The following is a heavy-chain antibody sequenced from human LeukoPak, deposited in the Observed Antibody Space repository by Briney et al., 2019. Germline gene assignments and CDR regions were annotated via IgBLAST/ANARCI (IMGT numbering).Heavy chain of an antibody. V-gene: IGHV4-34*01. Sequence: SETLSLTCGVYGHSFSGYYWRWVRQPPGKGVEWVGEINQSGSTNYNASRKSQDNISVDTSKNQFSLKLSSVTAADTAVYYCARAHAQYVLLWFGELLHGGMDVWGQGTTVTVSS. J-gene: IGHJ6*02. CDR3: ARAHAQYVLLWFGELLHGGMDV. CDR1: GHSFSGYY. CDR2: INQSGST. D-gene: IGHD3-10*01.